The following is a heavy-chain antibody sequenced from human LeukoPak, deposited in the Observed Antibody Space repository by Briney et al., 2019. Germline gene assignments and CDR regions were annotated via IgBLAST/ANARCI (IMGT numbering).Heavy chain of an antibody. J-gene: IGHJ4*02. CDR2: ISGSGDST. CDR3: AKHGSIFGVVPFDY. Sequence: GESLRLSCAASGFTFSSYAMSWVRQAPGKGLEWVSAISGSGDSTCYTDSVKGRFTISRDNSKNTLYLQMNSLRAEDTAVYYCAKHGSIFGVVPFDYWGQGSLVTVSS. V-gene: IGHV3-23*01. CDR1: GFTFSSYA. D-gene: IGHD3-3*01.